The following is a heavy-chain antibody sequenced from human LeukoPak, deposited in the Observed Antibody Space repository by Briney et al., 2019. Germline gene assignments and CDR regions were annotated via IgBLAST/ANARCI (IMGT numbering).Heavy chain of an antibody. CDR3: ARVRMPNGVLADY. V-gene: IGHV3-21*03. CDR2: TRRGSGDI. D-gene: IGHD7-27*01. CDR1: GFTPSSYS. J-gene: IGHJ4*02. Sequence: GGCLRLSCAASGFTPSSYSMNWVRPAPGRGRGWVSFTRRGSGDIYYADSVKGGFTISTDTAQNSLYLQMNSLRAEDTAVYYCARVRMPNGVLADYWGQGTQVTVSS.